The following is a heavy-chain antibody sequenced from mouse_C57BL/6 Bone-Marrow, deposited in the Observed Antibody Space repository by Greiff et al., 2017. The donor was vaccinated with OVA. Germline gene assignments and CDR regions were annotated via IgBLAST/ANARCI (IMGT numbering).Heavy chain of an antibody. CDR2: ISSGSGTI. V-gene: IGHV5-17*01. D-gene: IGHD6-1*01. Sequence: EVMLVESGGGLVKPGGSLKLSCEASGYTFTDYGMHWVRQTPEQGLEWVAYISSGSGTIYYADTVKGRVTISTDTAKNTLFLQLTSLWSEDTDMYYCAPLPYYAIDYWGQGTSVTVS. J-gene: IGHJ4*01. CDR1: GYTFTDYG. CDR3: APLPYYAIDY.